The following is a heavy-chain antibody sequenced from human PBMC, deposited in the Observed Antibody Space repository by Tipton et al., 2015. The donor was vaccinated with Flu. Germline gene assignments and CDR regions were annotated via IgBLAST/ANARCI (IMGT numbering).Heavy chain of an antibody. CDR3: ARGGYNLVY. CDR1: GYSISSSYY. D-gene: IGHD5-24*01. J-gene: IGHJ4*02. CDR2: IYSSGST. Sequence: TLSLTCTVSGYSISSSYYWSWIRQPAGKGLEWIGRIYSSGSTNYNPSLKSRVTMSVDTSKNQFSLKLNSVAAADTAVYYCARGGYNLVYWGQGTLVTVSS. V-gene: IGHV4-4*07.